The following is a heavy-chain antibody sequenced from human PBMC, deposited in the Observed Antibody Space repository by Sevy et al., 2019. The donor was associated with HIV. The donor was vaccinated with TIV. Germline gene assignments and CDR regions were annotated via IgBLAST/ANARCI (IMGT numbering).Heavy chain of an antibody. CDR2: MNPNSGNT. D-gene: IGHD3-22*01. J-gene: IGHJ6*02. CDR3: ASGIYYDSSGYYGYYYYGIDV. Sequence: ASVKVSCKASGYTFTSYDINWVRQATGQGLEWMGWMNPNSGNTGYAQKFQGRVTMTRNTSISTAYMELSSLRSEDTAVYYCASGIYYDSSGYYGYYYYGIDVWGQGTTVTVSS. CDR1: GYTFTSYD. V-gene: IGHV1-8*01.